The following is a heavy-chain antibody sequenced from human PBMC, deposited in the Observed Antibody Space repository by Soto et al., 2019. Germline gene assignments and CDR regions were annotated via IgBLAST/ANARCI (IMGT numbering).Heavy chain of an antibody. J-gene: IGHJ4*02. CDR2: INHSGST. D-gene: IGHD2-8*02. Sequence: SGTLSLTCPVSGGSISSSSYYWTWIRQPPGTGLEWIGEINHSGSTNYNPSLKSRVTISVDTSKNQFSLKLTSVTAADTAVYYCARDKITGLFDYWGQGTLVTGSS. CDR1: GGSISSSSYY. CDR3: ARDKITGLFDY. V-gene: IGHV4-39*07.